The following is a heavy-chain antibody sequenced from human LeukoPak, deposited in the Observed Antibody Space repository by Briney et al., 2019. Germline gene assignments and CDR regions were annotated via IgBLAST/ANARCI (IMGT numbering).Heavy chain of an antibody. J-gene: IGHJ3*02. CDR2: ISAYNGNT. V-gene: IGHV1-18*01. Sequence: GASVKVSCKASGYTFTSYGISWVRQAPGQGLEWMGWISAYNGNTNYAQKLQGRVTMTTDTSTSTAYMELRSLRSDDTAVYYCARDIAARTPANDAFDIWGQGTMVTVSS. CDR1: GYTFTSYG. CDR3: ARDIAARTPANDAFDI. D-gene: IGHD6-13*01.